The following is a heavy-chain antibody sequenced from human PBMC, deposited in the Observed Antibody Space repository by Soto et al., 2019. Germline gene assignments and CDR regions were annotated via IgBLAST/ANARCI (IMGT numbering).Heavy chain of an antibody. V-gene: IGHV4-4*07. J-gene: IGHJ5*02. CDR2: IYTSGST. D-gene: IGHD3-10*01. CDR1: GGSVSSYY. Sequence: SETLSLTCTVSGGSVSSYYWSWIRQPAGKGLEWIGRIYTSGSTNYNPSLKGRVTMSVDTSKNQFSLKLSSVTAADTAVYYCARGYYGSGSNLFDPWGQGTLVTVSS. CDR3: ARGYYGSGSNLFDP.